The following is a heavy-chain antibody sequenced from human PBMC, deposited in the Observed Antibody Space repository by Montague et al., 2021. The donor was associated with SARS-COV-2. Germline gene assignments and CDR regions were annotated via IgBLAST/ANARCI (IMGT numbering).Heavy chain of an antibody. V-gene: IGHV6-1*01. J-gene: IGHJ1*01. CDR1: RDSVSSDTAA. CDR3: ARDGDYGGTWYSFLQN. CDR2: TFYRSQWHT. Sequence: CAISRDSVSSDTAAWHWIRQSPSRGLEWLGRTFYRSQWHTDSAAXVRSRISFSGDISKNQFSLHLNSVTPEDTAIYYCARDGDYGGTWYSFLQNWGQGTLVIVSS. D-gene: IGHD4-17*01.